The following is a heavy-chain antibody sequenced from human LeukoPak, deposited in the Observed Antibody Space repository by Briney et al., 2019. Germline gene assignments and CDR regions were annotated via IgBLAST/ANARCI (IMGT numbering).Heavy chain of an antibody. D-gene: IGHD3-16*01. CDR2: IIPIFGTA. J-gene: IGHJ4*02. CDR1: GGTFSSYA. CDR3: AGGTGYYFDY. V-gene: IGHV1-69*05. Sequence: SVKVSCKASGGTFSSYAISWVRQAPGQRAEWMGGIIPIFGTANYAQKFQGRVTITTDESTSTAYMELSSLRSEDTAVYYCAGGTGYYFDYWGQGTLVTVSS.